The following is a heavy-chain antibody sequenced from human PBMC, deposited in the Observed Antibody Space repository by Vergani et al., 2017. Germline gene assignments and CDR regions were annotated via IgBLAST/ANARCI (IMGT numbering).Heavy chain of an antibody. CDR1: GGTFSSYA. D-gene: IGHD6-13*01. J-gene: IGHJ4*02. Sequence: QVQLVQSGAEVKKPGSSVKVSCKASGGTFSSYAISWVRQAPGQGLEWMGRIIPILGIANYAQKFQGRVTITADKSTSTAYMELSSLRSEDTAVYYCARDRYSSSPSDQWGQGTLVTVSS. CDR3: ARDRYSSSPSDQ. CDR2: IIPILGIA. V-gene: IGHV1-69*04.